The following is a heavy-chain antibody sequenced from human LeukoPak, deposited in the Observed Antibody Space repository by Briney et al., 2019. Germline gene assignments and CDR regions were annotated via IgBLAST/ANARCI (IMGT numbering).Heavy chain of an antibody. V-gene: IGHV4-31*03. Sequence: PSETLSLTCTVSGGSISSGGYYWSWIRQHPGKGLEWIGYIYYSGSTYYNPSLKSRVTIPVDTSKNQFSLKLSSVTAADTAVYYCASRMVRGVIGYYYMDVWGKGTTVTVSS. D-gene: IGHD3-10*01. CDR3: ASRMVRGVIGYYYMDV. CDR2: IYYSGST. J-gene: IGHJ6*03. CDR1: GGSISSGGYY.